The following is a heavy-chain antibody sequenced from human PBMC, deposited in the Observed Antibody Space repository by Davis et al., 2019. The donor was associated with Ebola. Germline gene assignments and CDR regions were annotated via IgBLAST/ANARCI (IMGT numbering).Heavy chain of an antibody. D-gene: IGHD6-13*01. CDR3: ARLHQQLAYYYYGMDV. CDR2: MYYSGST. V-gene: IGHV4-59*01. CDR1: GGSISSYY. Sequence: PSETLSLTCTVSGGSISSYYWSWIRQPPGKGLEWIGYMYYSGSTNYNPSLKSRVTISVDTSKNQFSLKLSSVTAADTAVYYCARLHQQLAYYYYGMDVWGQGTTVTVSS. J-gene: IGHJ6*02.